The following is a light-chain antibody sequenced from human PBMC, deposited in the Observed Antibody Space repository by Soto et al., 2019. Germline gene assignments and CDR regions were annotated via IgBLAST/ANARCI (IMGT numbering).Light chain of an antibody. J-gene: IGKJ4*01. Sequence: EIVMTQSPATLSVSPGERATLSCRASQNVSSNLAWYQQKPCQAPRLLIYGASTRATGIPARFSGSGSGTEFTLTISSLQSEDFAVYYCQQYNNWPPDTFGGGTKVEIK. CDR1: QNVSSN. CDR3: QQYNNWPPDT. CDR2: GAS. V-gene: IGKV3-15*01.